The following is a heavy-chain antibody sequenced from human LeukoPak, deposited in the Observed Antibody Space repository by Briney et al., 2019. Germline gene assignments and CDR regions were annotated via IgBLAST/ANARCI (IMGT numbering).Heavy chain of an antibody. Sequence: SQTLSLICAISGDSVSSNSATWNWIRQSPSRGLEWLGRTYYRSKWYNDYAVSVKSRITINPDTSKNQFSLQLNSVTPEDTAIYYCTRSVGAYTGYDYWGQGTLVTVSS. CDR2: TYYRSKWYN. V-gene: IGHV6-1*01. J-gene: IGHJ4*02. CDR3: TRSVGAYTGYDY. CDR1: GDSVSSNSAT. D-gene: IGHD1-26*01.